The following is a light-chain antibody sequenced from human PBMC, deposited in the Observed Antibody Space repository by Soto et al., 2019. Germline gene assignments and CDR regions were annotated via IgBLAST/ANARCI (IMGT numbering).Light chain of an antibody. CDR1: QGVSSY. CDR3: QQYNKWPRT. J-gene: IGKJ1*01. CDR2: DAS. Sequence: EIVLTQSPATLSLSPGERATLSCRASQGVSSYLAWYQQKPGQAPRLLIYDASNRATGIPARFSGSGSGTDFTLTISSLEPEDFAVYYCQQYNKWPRTFGQGTKVDI. V-gene: IGKV3-11*01.